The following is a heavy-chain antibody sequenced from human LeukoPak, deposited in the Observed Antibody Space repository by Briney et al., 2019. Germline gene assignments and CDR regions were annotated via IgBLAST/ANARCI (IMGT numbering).Heavy chain of an antibody. Sequence: SETLSLTCAVYGGSFSGHYWSWIRQPPGKGLEWIGEINHSGSTNYNPSLKSRVTISVDTSKNQFSLKLSSVTAADTAVYYCARVGAAGAGNWGQGTLVTVSS. D-gene: IGHD6-13*01. CDR2: INHSGST. V-gene: IGHV4-34*01. J-gene: IGHJ4*02. CDR3: ARVGAAGAGN. CDR1: GGSFSGHY.